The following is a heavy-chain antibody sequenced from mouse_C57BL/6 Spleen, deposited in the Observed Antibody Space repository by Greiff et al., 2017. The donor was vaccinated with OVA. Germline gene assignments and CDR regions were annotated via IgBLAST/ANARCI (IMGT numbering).Heavy chain of an antibody. D-gene: IGHD2-12*01. CDR3: ARGGDPLRRGMDY. CDR2: INPGSGGT. Sequence: QVQLQQSGAELVRPGTSVKVSCKASGYAFTNYMIEWVKQRPGQGLEWIGVINPGSGGTNYNEKFKGKATLTADKSSSTAYMQLSSLTSEDSAVYFCARGGDPLRRGMDYWGQGTSVTVSS. V-gene: IGHV1-54*01. J-gene: IGHJ4*01. CDR1: GYAFTNYM.